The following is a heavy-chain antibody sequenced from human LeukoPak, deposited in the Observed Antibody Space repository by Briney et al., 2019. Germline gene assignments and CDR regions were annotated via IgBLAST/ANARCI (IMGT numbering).Heavy chain of an antibody. J-gene: IGHJ4*02. Sequence: SVTVSCKASGGTFSSYAISWVRQTPGQGLEWMGGIIPIFGTANYAQKFQGRVTITADESTSTAYMELSSLRSEDTAVYYCARNVQVGLLGYWGQGTLVTVSS. CDR2: IIPIFGTA. D-gene: IGHD1-1*01. CDR1: GGTFSSYA. V-gene: IGHV1-69*13. CDR3: ARNVQVGLLGY.